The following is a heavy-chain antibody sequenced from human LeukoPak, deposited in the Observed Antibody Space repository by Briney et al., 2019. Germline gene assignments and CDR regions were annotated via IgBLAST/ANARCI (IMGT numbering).Heavy chain of an antibody. CDR3: ARGWASSWYYFDF. Sequence: SETLSLTCAVSGGSMRNYYWSWIRQPPGKGLEWIGYTYDSGNSSYNPSLRSRVSISIDTSKNQFSLNLSSVTAADTAVYYCARGWASSWYYFDFWGQGTLVTVSS. D-gene: IGHD2-2*01. J-gene: IGHJ4*02. CDR1: GGSMRNYY. CDR2: TYDSGNS. V-gene: IGHV4-59*01.